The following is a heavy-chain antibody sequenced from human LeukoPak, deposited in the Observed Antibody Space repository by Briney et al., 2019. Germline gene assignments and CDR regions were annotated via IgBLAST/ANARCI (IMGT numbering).Heavy chain of an antibody. CDR1: GGSFSGYY. Sequence: SETLSLTCAVYGGSFSGYYWSWIRQPPGKGLEWIGEINHSGSTNYNPSLKSRVTISVDTSKNQFSLKLSSVTAADTAVYYCASLWFGESAETTDYWGQGTLVTVSS. CDR3: ASLWFGESAETTDY. J-gene: IGHJ4*02. D-gene: IGHD3-10*01. CDR2: INHSGST. V-gene: IGHV4-34*01.